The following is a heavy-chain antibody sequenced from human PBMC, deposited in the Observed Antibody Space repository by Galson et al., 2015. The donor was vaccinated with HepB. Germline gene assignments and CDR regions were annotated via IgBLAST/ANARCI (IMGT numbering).Heavy chain of an antibody. D-gene: IGHD6-13*01. CDR2: TSSSGSSI. CDR1: GFTFSSYT. V-gene: IGHV3-48*02. CDR3: ARGGRQQLLQTLDLNWYFDL. Sequence: SLRLSCAASGFTFSSYTMNWVRQVPGKGLEWVSYTSSSGSSIYYADSVKGRFTISRDNAKNSLNLQMNSLRDEDTAVYYCARGGRQQLLQTLDLNWYFDLWGRGTLVTVSS. J-gene: IGHJ2*01.